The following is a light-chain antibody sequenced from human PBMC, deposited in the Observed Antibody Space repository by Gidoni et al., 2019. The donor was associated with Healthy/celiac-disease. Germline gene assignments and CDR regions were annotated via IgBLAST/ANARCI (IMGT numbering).Light chain of an antibody. V-gene: IGKV3-15*01. CDR1: QSVSSN. CDR2: GAS. Sequence: EIVMTPSPATLSVSPGERATLSCRDSQSVSSNLAWYQQKPGQAPRLLIYGASTMATGIPSRFSGSGSGTEFTLTISSLQSEDFAVYYCQQYNNSPPPTFGGGTKVEIK. J-gene: IGKJ4*01. CDR3: QQYNNSPPPT.